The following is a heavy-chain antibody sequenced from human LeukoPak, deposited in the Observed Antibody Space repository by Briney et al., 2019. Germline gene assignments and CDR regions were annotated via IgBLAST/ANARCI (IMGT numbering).Heavy chain of an antibody. CDR1: GYTFTSYD. V-gene: IGHV1-2*02. D-gene: IGHD3-22*01. CDR2: INPNSGGT. CDR3: ARLPSITMIVVVDDY. Sequence: ASVKVSCKASGYTFTSYDINWVRQAPGQGLEWMGWINPNSGGTNYAQKFQGRVTMTRDTSISTAYMELSRLRSDDTAVYYCARLPSITMIVVVDDYWGQGTLVTVSS. J-gene: IGHJ4*02.